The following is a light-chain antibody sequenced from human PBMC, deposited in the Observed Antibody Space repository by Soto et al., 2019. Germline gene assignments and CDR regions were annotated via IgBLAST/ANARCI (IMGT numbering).Light chain of an antibody. J-gene: IGKJ1*01. CDR3: QQYGSSPWT. CDR2: DAS. CDR1: QSVTTY. Sequence: EIFLTQSPDTLSLSQGERATLSCRASQSVTTYIARYQQRPGQAPRLLIYDASNRATGVPAGFSGSGSGTDFTLTISSLEPEDIAVFYCQQYGSSPWTFGQGTKVDI. V-gene: IGKV3-11*01.